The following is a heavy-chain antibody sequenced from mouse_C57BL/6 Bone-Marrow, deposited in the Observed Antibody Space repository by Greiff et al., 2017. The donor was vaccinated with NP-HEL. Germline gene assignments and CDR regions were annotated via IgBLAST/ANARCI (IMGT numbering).Heavy chain of an antibody. J-gene: IGHJ2*01. V-gene: IGHV1-50*01. CDR1: GYTFTSYW. CDR3: ARVNGY. Sequence: QVQLQQPGAELVKPGASVKLSCKASGYTFTSYWMQWVKQRPGQGLEWIGQIDPSDSYTNYNQKFKGKATLTVDTSSSTAYMQLSSLTSEDSAVDYWARVNGYWGKGTTLTVSA. CDR2: IDPSDSYT.